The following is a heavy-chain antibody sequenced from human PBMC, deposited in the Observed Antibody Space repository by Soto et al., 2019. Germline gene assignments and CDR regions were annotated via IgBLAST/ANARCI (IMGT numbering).Heavy chain of an antibody. J-gene: IGHJ5*02. CDR1: GGSITSGDYY. CDR3: ARGRRYVTSWYWFDP. D-gene: IGHD6-13*01. CDR2: IYKSGSS. V-gene: IGHV4-31*03. Sequence: SETLSLTCTVSGGSITSGDYYWSWIRQHPEEGLQWIGYIYKSGSSSYNPSLKSRLAMSVDTSNNQFSLELSSVTAADTAVYYCARGRRYVTSWYWFDPWGQGTLVTVSS.